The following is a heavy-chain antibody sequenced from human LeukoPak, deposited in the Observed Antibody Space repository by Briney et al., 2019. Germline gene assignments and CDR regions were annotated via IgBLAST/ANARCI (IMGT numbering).Heavy chain of an antibody. CDR1: GYTFTNYA. Sequence: ASVKVSCKPSGYTFTNYAMHWVRQAPGQTIEWLAWINPANGYTRYSQHFQNRVTVSSDTSADTAYMELSSLRSDDKAVYYCAIRDGHTDHWGQGTLVTVSS. J-gene: IGHJ4*02. D-gene: IGHD5-24*01. CDR3: AIRDGHTDH. CDR2: INPANGYT. V-gene: IGHV1-3*01.